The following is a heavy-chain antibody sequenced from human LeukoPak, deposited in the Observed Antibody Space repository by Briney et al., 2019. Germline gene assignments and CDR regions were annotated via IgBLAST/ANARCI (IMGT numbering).Heavy chain of an antibody. CDR3: ARDSYVDSGSYVGAFDI. CDR1: GFTFSSYY. J-gene: IGHJ3*02. V-gene: IGHV3-21*01. CDR2: ISGSSTYI. D-gene: IGHD1-26*01. Sequence: SGGSLRLSCAASGFTFSSYYIHWVRQAPGKGLQWVSSISGSSTYIYYADSVKGRFTTSRDNAKNSLYLQMNSLRAEDTAVYYCARDSYVDSGSYVGAFDIWGQGTMVTVSS.